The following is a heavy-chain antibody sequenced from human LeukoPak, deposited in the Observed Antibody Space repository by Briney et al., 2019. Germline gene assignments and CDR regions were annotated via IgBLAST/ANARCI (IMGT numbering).Heavy chain of an antibody. CDR1: GFTFSSYG. CDR3: ARDIGRDYYYGMDV. J-gene: IGHJ6*02. V-gene: IGHV3-33*01. Sequence: GRSLRLSCAASGFTFSSYGMHWVRQAPGKGLEWVAVIWYDGSNKYYADSVKGRFTISRDNSKNTLYLQMNSLRAEGTAVYYCARDIGRDYYYGMDVWGQGTTVTVSS. CDR2: IWYDGSNK. D-gene: IGHD1-26*01.